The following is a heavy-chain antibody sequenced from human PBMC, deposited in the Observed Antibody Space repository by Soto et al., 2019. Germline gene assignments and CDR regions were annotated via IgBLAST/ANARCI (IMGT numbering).Heavy chain of an antibody. J-gene: IGHJ4*02. V-gene: IGHV3-74*01. CDR2: ISPDGSDV. CDR1: GFPFTNYW. CDR3: ACWGHIVPVAPSDFDR. Sequence: GVLRLSFAASGFPFTNYWMNWVRQTPGKGLMWVSRISPDGSDVGYADSVEGRFTVSRDNAKNTLYLQMHSLRAEDTAMYYCACWGHIVPVAPSDFDRWGQGTLVTVSS. D-gene: IGHD2-8*02.